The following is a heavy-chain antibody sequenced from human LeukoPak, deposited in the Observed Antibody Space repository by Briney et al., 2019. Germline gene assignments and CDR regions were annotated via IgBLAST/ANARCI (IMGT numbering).Heavy chain of an antibody. V-gene: IGHV1-18*01. Sequence: GASLKVSCKASGFTFNSYGISWVRQAPGQGLEWISWINPSNGTIKYADKVKGRFTMTTDTSTSTAYLELSSLRADDTAVYYCASDGVGGHVDYRGRGALVTVSS. CDR1: GFTFNSYG. J-gene: IGHJ4*01. D-gene: IGHD3-3*01. CDR3: ASDGVGGHVDY. CDR2: INPSNGTI.